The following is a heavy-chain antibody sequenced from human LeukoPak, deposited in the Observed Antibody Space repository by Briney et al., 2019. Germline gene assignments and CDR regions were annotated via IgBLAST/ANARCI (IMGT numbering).Heavy chain of an antibody. J-gene: IGHJ3*02. V-gene: IGHV1-2*02. CDR2: ISGYNGNT. CDR1: GYTFTGYY. D-gene: IGHD3-10*01. CDR3: ARDGGITMPDDAFDI. Sequence: GASVKVSCKASGYTFTGYYMHWVRQAPGQGLEWMGWISGYNGNTNYAQKFQGRVTMTRDMSTSTVYMELSSLRSEDTAVYYCARDGGITMPDDAFDIWGQGTMVTVSS.